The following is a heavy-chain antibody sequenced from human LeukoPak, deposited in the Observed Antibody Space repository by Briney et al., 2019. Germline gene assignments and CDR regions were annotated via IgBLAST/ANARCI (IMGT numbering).Heavy chain of an antibody. CDR1: DGSINSYY. V-gene: IGHV4-59*08. D-gene: IGHD3-22*01. Sequence: PSETLTLTCTVSDGSINSYYWSWVRQPPGRGLEWIGYIHHTGSSNYNPSLKSRVTISVDTSKNQFSLKLSSVTAADTAVYYSASHYYYHSSGYYSSYYFDYWGQGTLVTISS. CDR2: IHHTGSS. CDR3: ASHYYYHSSGYYSSYYFDY. J-gene: IGHJ4*02.